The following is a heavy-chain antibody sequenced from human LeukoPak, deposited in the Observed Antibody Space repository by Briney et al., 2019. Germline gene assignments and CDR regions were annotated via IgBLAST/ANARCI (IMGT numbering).Heavy chain of an antibody. Sequence: ASVKVSCKASGYTFTSYAMNWVRQAPGQGLEWMGWINPNSGGTNYAQKFQGRVTMTRDTSISTAYMELSRLRSDDTAVYYCARTWELRTAFDYWGQGTLVTVSS. J-gene: IGHJ4*02. CDR1: GYTFTSYA. V-gene: IGHV1-2*02. CDR2: INPNSGGT. CDR3: ARTWELRTAFDY. D-gene: IGHD1-26*01.